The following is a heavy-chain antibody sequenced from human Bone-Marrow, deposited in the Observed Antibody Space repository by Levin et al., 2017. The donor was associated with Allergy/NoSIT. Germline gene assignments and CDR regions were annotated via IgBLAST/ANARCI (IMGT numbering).Heavy chain of an antibody. D-gene: IGHD6-13*01. Sequence: GGSLRLSCDASGFTFSSYGIIWVRQAPGKGLEWVSYIGGDNYTKYYADSVKGRFTISRDNVKKSLYLQMNSLRGEDTAVYYCARVGSWSSTWLGDYYFDYWGQGTLVTVSS. V-gene: IGHV3-48*01. CDR2: IGGDNYTK. J-gene: IGHJ4*02. CDR3: ARVGSWSSTWLGDYYFDY. CDR1: GFTFSSYG.